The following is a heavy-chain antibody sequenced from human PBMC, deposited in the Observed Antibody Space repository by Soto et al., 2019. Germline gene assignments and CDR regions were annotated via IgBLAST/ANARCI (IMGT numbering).Heavy chain of an antibody. CDR1: GYTFTGYY. V-gene: IGHV1-2*04. CDR3: ATTLHCSGGSCYSRNYYGMDV. D-gene: IGHD2-15*01. CDR2: INPNSGGT. Sequence: ASVKVSCKASGYTFTGYYMHWVRQAPGQGLERMGWINPNSGGTNYAQKFQGWVTMTRDTSISTAYMELSRLRSDDTAVYYCATTLHCSGGSCYSRNYYGMDVWGQGTTVTVSS. J-gene: IGHJ6*02.